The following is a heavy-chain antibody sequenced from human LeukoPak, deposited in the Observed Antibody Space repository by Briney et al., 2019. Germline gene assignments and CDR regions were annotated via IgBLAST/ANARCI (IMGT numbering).Heavy chain of an antibody. Sequence: SGGSLRLSCAASGFTFSSYSMNWVRQAPGKGLEGVSSISSSSSYIYYADSVKGRFTISRDNAKNSLYLQMNSLRAEDTAVYYCASTSSSWSGDYYYYYMDVWGKGTTVTVSS. CDR2: ISSSSSYI. CDR3: ASTSSSWSGDYYYYYMDV. V-gene: IGHV3-21*01. D-gene: IGHD6-13*01. J-gene: IGHJ6*03. CDR1: GFTFSSYS.